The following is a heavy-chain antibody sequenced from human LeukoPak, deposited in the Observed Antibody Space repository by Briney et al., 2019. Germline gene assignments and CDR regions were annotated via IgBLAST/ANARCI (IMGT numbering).Heavy chain of an antibody. Sequence: GGSLRLSCAASGFTFDDYGMSWVRQAPGKGLEWVSGINWNGGSTGYADSVKGRFTISRDNAKNTLYLQMNSLRAEDTAVYYCARGYNAAGLFDYYYMDVWGKGTTVTISS. V-gene: IGHV3-20*04. CDR1: GFTFDDYG. J-gene: IGHJ6*03. CDR2: INWNGGST. D-gene: IGHD5-24*01. CDR3: ARGYNAAGLFDYYYMDV.